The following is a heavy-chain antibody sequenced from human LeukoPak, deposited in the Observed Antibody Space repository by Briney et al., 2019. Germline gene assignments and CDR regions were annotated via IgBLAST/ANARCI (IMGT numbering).Heavy chain of an antibody. CDR2: ISAYNGNT. Sequence: GASVKVSCKASGYTFTSYGISWVRQAPGQGLEWMGWISAYNGNTNYAQKLQGRVTMTTDTSTSTAYMELRSLRSDDTAVYYCARDGERYCSGGSCYAGYWGQGTLVTVSS. D-gene: IGHD2-15*01. J-gene: IGHJ4*02. V-gene: IGHV1-18*01. CDR3: ARDGERYCSGGSCYAGY. CDR1: GYTFTSYG.